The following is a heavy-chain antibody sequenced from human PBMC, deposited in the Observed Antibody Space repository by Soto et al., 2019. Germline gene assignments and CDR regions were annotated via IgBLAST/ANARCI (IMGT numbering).Heavy chain of an antibody. J-gene: IGHJ6*02. CDR2: FFSDAER. D-gene: IGHD4-17*01. Sequence: SGPALVNPTETLTLTCSVSGFSLTNGRMGVSWIRQPPGKALEWLAHFFSDAERSYSTSMQSRLNMYKDSSGSQVVLTMTNMAPADTATYFCARMDGDYNYYGLDVWGHGIAVTVSS. CDR1: GFSLTNGRMG. V-gene: IGHV2-26*01. CDR3: ARMDGDYNYYGLDV.